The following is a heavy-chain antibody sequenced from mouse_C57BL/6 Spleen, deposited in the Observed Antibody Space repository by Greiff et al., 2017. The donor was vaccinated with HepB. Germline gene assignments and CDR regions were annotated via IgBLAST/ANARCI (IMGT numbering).Heavy chain of an antibody. Sequence: QVQLQQSGPELVKPGASVKISCKASGYSFRRSWMNWVKQRPGKGLEWIGRIYPGDGDTNYNGKFKGKATLTADKSSSTAYMQLRSLTSEDSAVYCCARYGQAYAMDYWGQGTPVTVSS. CDR1: GYSFRRSW. CDR3: ARYGQAYAMDY. V-gene: IGHV1-82*01. CDR2: IYPGDGDT. J-gene: IGHJ4*01. D-gene: IGHD3-3*01.